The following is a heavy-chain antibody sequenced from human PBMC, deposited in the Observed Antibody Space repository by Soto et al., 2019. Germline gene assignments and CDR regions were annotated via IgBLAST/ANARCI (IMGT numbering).Heavy chain of an antibody. V-gene: IGHV3-66*01. CDR1: GFTVSSNY. CDR2: IYSGGST. J-gene: IGHJ1*01. CDR3: ARDRIAVAGNPEYFQH. D-gene: IGHD6-19*01. Sequence: PGGSLRLSCAASGFTVSSNYMSWVRQAPGKGLEWVSVIYSGGSTYYADSVKGRFTISRDNSKNTLYLRMNSLRAEDTAVYYCARDRIAVAGNPEYFQHWGQGT.